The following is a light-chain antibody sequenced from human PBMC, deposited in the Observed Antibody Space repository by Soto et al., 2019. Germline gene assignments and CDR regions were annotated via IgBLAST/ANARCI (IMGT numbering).Light chain of an antibody. CDR2: DDG. V-gene: IGLV3-21*02. J-gene: IGLJ2*01. CDR3: QVWDSSSDHRVV. Sequence: SYELTQAPSVSVAPGQTARITCGGNNIAIKSVNWDQQKPGQAPVLVVYDDGDRPSGIPERFSGSNSGNTANLTITRVEAGDEADYHCQVWDSSSDHRVVFGGGTKLTV. CDR1: NIAIKS.